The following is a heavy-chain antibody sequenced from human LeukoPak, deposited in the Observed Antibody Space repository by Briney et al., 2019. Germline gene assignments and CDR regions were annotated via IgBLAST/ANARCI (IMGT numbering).Heavy chain of an antibody. CDR1: GFTFSNYA. CDR2: ISGGGGTT. J-gene: IGHJ4*02. V-gene: IGHV3-23*01. D-gene: IGHD5-18*01. Sequence: GGFLRLSCAASGFTFSNYAMSWVRQAPGKGLEWVSTISGGGGTTYYADSVKGRFTISRDNSKNTLYLQMNSLRAEDTAAYYCAHVLDTARGVMDYWGQGTLVTVSS. CDR3: AHVLDTARGVMDY.